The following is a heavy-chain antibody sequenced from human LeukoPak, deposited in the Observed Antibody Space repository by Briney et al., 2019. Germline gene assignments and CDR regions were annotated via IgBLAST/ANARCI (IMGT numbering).Heavy chain of an antibody. CDR3: ARGEPEPTVITTPLFDY. CDR2: IYYSGST. Sequence: SETLSLTCTVSGGSISSSSYYWGWIRQPPGKGLGWIGRIYYSGSTYSNPSLKSRVTISVDTSKNQFSLKLSSVTAADTAVYYCARGEPEPTVITTPLFDYWGQGTLVTVSS. J-gene: IGHJ4*02. D-gene: IGHD3-22*01. V-gene: IGHV4-39*07. CDR1: GGSISSSSYY.